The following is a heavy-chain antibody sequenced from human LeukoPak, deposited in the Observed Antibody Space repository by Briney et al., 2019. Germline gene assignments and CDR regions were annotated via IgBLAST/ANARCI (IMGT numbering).Heavy chain of an antibody. CDR1: RGTFTRYA. D-gene: IGHD2-2*01. J-gene: IGHJ5*02. V-gene: IGHV1-69*06. Sequence: SCAVSRGTFTRYAISWVRRAPSQGIECMGGIVTFFGTANYTQTFQGRVTITADKSTSTAYMELTSLRAEDTAVYYCAREILVPAAFPAFDPWGQGTLVTVSS. CDR3: AREILVPAAFPAFDP. CDR2: IVTFFGTA.